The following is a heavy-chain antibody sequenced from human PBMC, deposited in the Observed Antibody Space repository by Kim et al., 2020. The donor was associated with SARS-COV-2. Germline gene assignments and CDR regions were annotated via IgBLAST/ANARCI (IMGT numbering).Heavy chain of an antibody. CDR3: ARETPGAVATNPSDYLRAAFDI. D-gene: IGHD5-12*01. V-gene: IGHV1-69*13. J-gene: IGHJ3*02. CDR1: GGTFSSYA. Sequence: SVKVSCKASGGTFSSYAISWVRQAPGQGLEWMGGIIPIFGTANYAQKFQGRVTITADESTSTAYMELSSLRSEDTAVYYCARETPGAVATNPSDYLRAAFDIWGQGTMVTVSS. CDR2: IIPIFGTA.